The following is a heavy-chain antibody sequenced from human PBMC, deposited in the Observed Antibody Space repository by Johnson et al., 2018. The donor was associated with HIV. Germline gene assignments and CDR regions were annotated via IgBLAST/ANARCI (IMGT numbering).Heavy chain of an antibody. Sequence: VQLVESGGGLVQPGGSLRLSCAGSGFTFSDYWMKWVRQAPGKGLEWVAKIKQDGSETYYVDSVKGRFTISRDNSKNTLSLQMNSLRAEDTAVYYCARRDGFDYGNAFDIWGQGTMVTVSS. CDR2: IKQDGSET. V-gene: IGHV3-7*04. CDR3: ARRDGFDYGNAFDI. CDR1: GFTFSDYW. J-gene: IGHJ3*02. D-gene: IGHD5-12*01.